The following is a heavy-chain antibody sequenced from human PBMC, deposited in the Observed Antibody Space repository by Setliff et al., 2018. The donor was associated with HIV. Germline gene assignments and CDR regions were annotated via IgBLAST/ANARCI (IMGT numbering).Heavy chain of an antibody. J-gene: IGHJ4*02. CDR3: ARDDDTTSHYGLFEF. V-gene: IGHV3-7*01. Sequence: LRLSCAVSGFTFTPYWMTWVRQAPGKGLEWVAKIKQDGREKYYVDSVKGRFTISRDDSKNTVYLQMNSLRAEDTAVYYCARDDDTTSHYGLFEFWGQGTLVTVSS. D-gene: IGHD3-22*01. CDR2: IKQDGREK. CDR1: GFTFTPYW.